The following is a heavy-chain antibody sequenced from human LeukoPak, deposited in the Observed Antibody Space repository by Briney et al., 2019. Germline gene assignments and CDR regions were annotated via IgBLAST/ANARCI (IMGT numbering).Heavy chain of an antibody. Sequence: EASVKVPCKASGYTFTSYAMHWVRQAPGQRLEWMGWINAGNGNTKYSQKFQGRVTITRDTSASTAYMELSSLRSEDTAVYYCARVSMQGYSRVSYYFDYWGQGTLVTVSS. CDR3: ARVSMQGYSRVSYYFDY. CDR1: GYTFTSYA. CDR2: INAGNGNT. D-gene: IGHD5-12*01. V-gene: IGHV1-3*01. J-gene: IGHJ4*02.